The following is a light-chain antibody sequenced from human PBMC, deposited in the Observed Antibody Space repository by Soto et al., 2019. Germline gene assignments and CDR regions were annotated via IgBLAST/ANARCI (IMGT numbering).Light chain of an antibody. CDR3: QQFYSTPPLT. CDR2: AAS. CDR1: QSISSY. J-gene: IGKJ4*01. Sequence: DIQMTQSPPSLSASVGDRVTITCRASQSISSYLNWYQQKPGKAPKLLIYAASSLQSGVPSRFSGSGSGTDFTLTISSLRPEDFATYYCQQFYSTPPLTFGGGTKVDIK. V-gene: IGKV1-39*01.